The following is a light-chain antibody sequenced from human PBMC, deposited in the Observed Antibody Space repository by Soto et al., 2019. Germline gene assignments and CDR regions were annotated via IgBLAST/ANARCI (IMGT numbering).Light chain of an antibody. CDR3: QQSYSTPYT. Sequence: DIQMTQSPSSLSASVGDRVTITCRASQDISNYVNWYQQKVGKVPKLLIYTAASLQSGVPSRFSGSGFGTDFTLTISSLQPEDFATYYCQQSYSTPYTFGPGTKVDI. CDR2: TAA. CDR1: QDISNY. V-gene: IGKV1-39*01. J-gene: IGKJ3*01.